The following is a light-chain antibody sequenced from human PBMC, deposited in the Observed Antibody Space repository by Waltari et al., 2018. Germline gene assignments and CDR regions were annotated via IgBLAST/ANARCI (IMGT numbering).Light chain of an antibody. CDR2: AAS. V-gene: IGKV1-27*01. J-gene: IGKJ1*01. Sequence: IQMTQSPSSLSASVGDKVTITCRASQSIGSNLAWYQQKPGKVPKLLIYAASTLHSEVPSLFSGSGSGTDFTLTISSLQPEDVATYYCQKCDSAPWTFGQGTKVEIK. CDR3: QKCDSAPWT. CDR1: QSIGSN.